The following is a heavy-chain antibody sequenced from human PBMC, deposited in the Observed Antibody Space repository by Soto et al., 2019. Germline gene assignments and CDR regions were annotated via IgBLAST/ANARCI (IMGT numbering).Heavy chain of an antibody. J-gene: IGHJ6*02. Sequence: QVQLVESGGGVVQPGRSLRLSCAASGFTFSSYAMHWVRQAPGKGLEWVAVISYDGSNKYYADSVKGRFTISRDNSKNSVYVQMNSLRAVGTAVYYCATATAARPYYYGMDVWGEGPTVTVSS. CDR1: GFTFSSYA. V-gene: IGHV3-30-3*01. D-gene: IGHD6-25*01. CDR2: ISYDGSNK. CDR3: ATATAARPYYYGMDV.